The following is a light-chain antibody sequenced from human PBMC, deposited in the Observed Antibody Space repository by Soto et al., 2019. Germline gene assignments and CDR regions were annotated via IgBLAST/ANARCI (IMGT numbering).Light chain of an antibody. V-gene: IGKV3-20*01. Sequence: EIVLTQSPGTLSLSPGERATLSCRASQSVSSSYLAGYQKKRGQAPRRLIYGASSRATGIPDRFSGSGSGTDFTLTISRLEPEDFAVYYCQVYGTSALYTFGQGTKLEIK. CDR3: QVYGTSALYT. CDR1: QSVSSSY. J-gene: IGKJ2*01. CDR2: GAS.